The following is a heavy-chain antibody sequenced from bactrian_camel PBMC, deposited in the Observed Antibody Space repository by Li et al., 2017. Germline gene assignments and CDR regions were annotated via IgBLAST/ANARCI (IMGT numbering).Heavy chain of an antibody. D-gene: IGHD3*01. J-gene: IGHJ4*01. CDR1: GDTVSRYD. CDR3: AARTRRRIWPLLQTTAYNY. CDR2: ISGGDIS. Sequence: HVQLVESGGGSVQAGGSLRLSCVASGDTVSRYDMGWFRQAPGKEREGVAAISGGDISRIADSVQGQFTISRDNGENTLYLQMNTLKPDDTAMYYCAARTRRRIWPLLQTTAYNYWGQGTQVTVS. V-gene: IGHV3S55*01.